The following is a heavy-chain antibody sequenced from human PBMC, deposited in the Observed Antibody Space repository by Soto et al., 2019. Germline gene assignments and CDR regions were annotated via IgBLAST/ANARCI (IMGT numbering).Heavy chain of an antibody. D-gene: IGHD3-10*01. CDR1: GFTFSDYY. CDR3: ARGDPPLWFGE. J-gene: IGHJ6*02. Sequence: QVQLVESGGGLVKPGGSLRLSCAASGFTFSDYYMSWIRQAPGKGLEWVSYISSSSSYTNYADSVKGRFTISRDNAKNSLYLQMTSLRAGETVVYYCARGDPPLWFGEGGQGTTVTVSS. CDR2: ISSSSSYT. V-gene: IGHV3-11*05.